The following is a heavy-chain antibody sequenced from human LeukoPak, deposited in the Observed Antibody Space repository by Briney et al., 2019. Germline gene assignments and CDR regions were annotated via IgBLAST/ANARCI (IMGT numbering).Heavy chain of an antibody. V-gene: IGHV1-46*01. Sequence: ASVKVSCKASGYTFTYHSIHLVRQTPGQGLECMGIINPSNGDTNYAQRSQGRVTMTRDTSTSTVYMELSSLDSEDTAVYYCARESDVGKDFDCWGQGTLVTVSS. D-gene: IGHD1-1*01. CDR3: ARESDVGKDFDC. CDR1: GYTFTYHS. J-gene: IGHJ4*02. CDR2: INPSNGDT.